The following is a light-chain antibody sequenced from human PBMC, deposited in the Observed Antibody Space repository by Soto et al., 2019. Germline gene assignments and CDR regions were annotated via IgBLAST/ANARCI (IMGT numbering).Light chain of an antibody. CDR2: EGS. J-gene: IGLJ1*01. V-gene: IGLV2-14*02. CDR1: SSDVGSYNL. Sequence: QSALTQPPSASGSPGQSITISCTGTSSDVGSYNLVSWYQQHPGKAPKLMIYEGSKRPLGVSNRFSGSKSGNTASLTISGLQAEDEADYYCSSYTSSSTLEVFGTGTKVTVL. CDR3: SSYTSSSTLEV.